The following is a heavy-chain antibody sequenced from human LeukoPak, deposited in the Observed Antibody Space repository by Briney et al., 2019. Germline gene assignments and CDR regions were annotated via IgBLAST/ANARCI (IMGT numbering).Heavy chain of an antibody. CDR1: GFGFSSYN. CDR2: IRYDASTK. D-gene: IGHD2-8*01. J-gene: IGHJ4*02. Sequence: GGSLRLSCAASGFGFSSYNMDWVRQAPGKGLEWVAFIRYDASTKYYGDSVKGRFTISRDNSKSTLYLQMNSLSAEDTAVYYCAKRYAESVDYWGQGTLVAVSS. V-gene: IGHV3-30*02. CDR3: AKRYAESVDY.